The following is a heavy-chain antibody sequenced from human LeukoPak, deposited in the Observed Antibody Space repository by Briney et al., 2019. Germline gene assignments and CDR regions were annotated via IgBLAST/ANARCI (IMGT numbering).Heavy chain of an antibody. V-gene: IGHV4-59*01. Sequence: SETLSLTCTVSGGSISSYYWSWIRQPPGKGLEWIGYIYYSGSTNYNPSLKSRVTISVDTSKNQFSLKLSSVTAADTVVYYCARLSSSGWYAVDYWGQGTLVTVSS. D-gene: IGHD6-19*01. CDR2: IYYSGST. CDR3: ARLSSSGWYAVDY. CDR1: GGSISSYY. J-gene: IGHJ4*02.